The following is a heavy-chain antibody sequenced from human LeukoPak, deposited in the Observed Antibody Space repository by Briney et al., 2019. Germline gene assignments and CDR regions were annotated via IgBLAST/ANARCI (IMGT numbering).Heavy chain of an antibody. V-gene: IGHV3-13*01. D-gene: IGHD6-19*01. J-gene: IGHJ2*01. CDR2: IGTAGDT. CDR3: VRDTALAAKFGNWHFGL. Sequence: PGGSLRLSGAASGFTFSRYDMHWVRKGTGKNLEWVSAIGTAGDTYYPDSVKGRFTISRDNAKNSFYLQMNSLGAEDTAVYYCVRDTALAAKFGNWHFGLWGRGTLVTVSS. CDR1: GFTFSRYD.